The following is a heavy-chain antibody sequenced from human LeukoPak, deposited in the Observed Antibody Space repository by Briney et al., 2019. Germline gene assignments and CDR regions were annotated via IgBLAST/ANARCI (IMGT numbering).Heavy chain of an antibody. J-gene: IGHJ5*02. Sequence: ASVKVSCKASGYTFTSYGISWVRQAPGQGLEWMGIINPSGGSTSYAQKFQGRVTMTRDMSTSTVYMELSSLRSEDTAVYYCARAGAVVDNWFDPWGQGTLVTVSS. V-gene: IGHV1-46*01. CDR2: INPSGGST. CDR1: GYTFTSYG. CDR3: ARAGAVVDNWFDP. D-gene: IGHD2-15*01.